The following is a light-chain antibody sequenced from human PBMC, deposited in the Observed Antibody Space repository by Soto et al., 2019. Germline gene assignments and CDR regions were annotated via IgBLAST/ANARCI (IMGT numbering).Light chain of an antibody. CDR1: QSISSW. CDR3: QQYNGYSTWT. J-gene: IGKJ1*01. V-gene: IGKV1-5*01. CDR2: DAS. Sequence: DIQMTQSPSTLSASVGDRFTITCRASQSISSWLAWYQQKPGKAPKLLIYDASSLESGVPSRFSGSGSGTEFTLTISSLQPDDFATYYCQQYNGYSTWTFGQGTKVDIK.